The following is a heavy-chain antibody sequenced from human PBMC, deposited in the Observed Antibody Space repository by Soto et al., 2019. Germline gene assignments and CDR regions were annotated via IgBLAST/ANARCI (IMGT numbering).Heavy chain of an antibody. CDR3: ARSRYYDSSGPEKNDAFDI. Sequence: TMGNPTQRLTLTCTFSGFSLSNSGMCVSWIRQPPGKALEWLALIDWDDDKYYSTSLKTRLTISKDTSKNQVVLTMTNMDPVDTATYYCARSRYYDSSGPEKNDAFDIWGQGTMVTVSS. CDR2: IDWDDDK. J-gene: IGHJ3*02. D-gene: IGHD3-22*01. CDR1: GFSLSNSGMC. V-gene: IGHV2-70*01.